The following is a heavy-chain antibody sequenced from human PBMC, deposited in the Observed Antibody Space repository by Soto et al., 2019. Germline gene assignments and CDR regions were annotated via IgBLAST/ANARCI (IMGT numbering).Heavy chain of an antibody. CDR1: GFTFSTYA. Sequence: EVQLLESGGGLVQPGGSLRLSCAASGFTFSTYAMSWVRQAPGKGLEWVSAISGSGGSTYYADSVKGRFTISRDNSPNTLYLQMNGLRAEDTAVYYCAKDPGIGIAVSGVFDYWGQGTVVTVSS. CDR3: AKDPGIGIAVSGVFDY. J-gene: IGHJ4*02. CDR2: ISGSGGST. D-gene: IGHD6-19*01. V-gene: IGHV3-23*01.